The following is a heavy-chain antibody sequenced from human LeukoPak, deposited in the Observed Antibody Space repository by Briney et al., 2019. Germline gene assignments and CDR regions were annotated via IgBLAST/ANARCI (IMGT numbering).Heavy chain of an antibody. CDR3: ARGRANPYYYDSSGFYFDY. CDR2: INHSGST. D-gene: IGHD3-22*01. CDR1: GGSFSGYY. V-gene: IGHV4-34*01. Sequence: KPSETLSLTCAVYGGSFSGYYWSWIRQPPGKGLEWIGEINHSGSTNYNPSLKSRVTISVDTSKNQFSLKLSSVTAADTAVYYCARGRANPYYYDSSGFYFDYWGQGTLVTVSS. J-gene: IGHJ4*02.